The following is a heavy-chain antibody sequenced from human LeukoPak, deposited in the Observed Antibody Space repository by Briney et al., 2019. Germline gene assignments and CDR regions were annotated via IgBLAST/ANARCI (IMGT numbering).Heavy chain of an antibody. CDR1: GYTLTELS. D-gene: IGHD6-13*01. V-gene: IGHV1-24*01. CDR3: ATARPRIAAAGKGYFDY. J-gene: IGHJ4*02. Sequence: EASVKVSCKVSGYTLTELSMHWVRQAPGKGLEWMGGFDPEDGETIYAQKFQGRVTMTEDTSTDTAYMELSSLRSEDTVVYYCATARPRIAAAGKGYFDYWGQGTLVTVSS. CDR2: FDPEDGET.